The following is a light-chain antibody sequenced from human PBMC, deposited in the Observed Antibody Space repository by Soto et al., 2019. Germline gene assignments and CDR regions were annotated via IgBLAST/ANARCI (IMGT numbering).Light chain of an antibody. CDR2: AAS. V-gene: IGKV1-9*01. Sequence: EIQLTQSPSSLSSSLGDRVTITCRASQGISSNLAWYQQKQGKAPKLLIYAASTLQSGVPSRFSGSGSGTDFTLTISRLEPEDFATYYCQQHSSYPLTFGGGTKVEIK. J-gene: IGKJ4*01. CDR1: QGISSN. CDR3: QQHSSYPLT.